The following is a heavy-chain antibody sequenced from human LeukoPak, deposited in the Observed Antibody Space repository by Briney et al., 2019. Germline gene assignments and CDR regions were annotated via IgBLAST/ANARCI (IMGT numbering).Heavy chain of an antibody. J-gene: IGHJ4*02. D-gene: IGHD2-21*02. V-gene: IGHV3-74*01. CDR2: INGDGSTT. CDR1: GFTFSSYW. CDR3: ARYGGSDRWGTFVE. Sequence: QPGGSLRLSCAAFGFTFSSYWMHWVRQAPGKGLVWVSRINGDGSTTNYADSVKGRFTISRDNAKNTLYLQMNSLRAEDTTVYYCARYGGSDRWGTFVEWGQGTLVTVSS.